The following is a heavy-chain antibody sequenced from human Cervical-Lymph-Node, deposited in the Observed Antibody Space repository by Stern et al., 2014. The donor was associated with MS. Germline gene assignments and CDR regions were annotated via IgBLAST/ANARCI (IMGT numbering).Heavy chain of an antibody. CDR3: AADLRYCSGGSCYRGMDV. J-gene: IGHJ6*02. Sequence: QLVESGPEVKKPGTSVKVSCKASGFTFSNSAMQWVRQARGQRLEWIGWIAVGRGNTNYAQKLQERVTITRDMSTSTAYMELSSLRSEDTAVYYCAADLRYCSGGSCYRGMDVWGQGTTVTVSS. CDR2: IAVGRGNT. V-gene: IGHV1-58*02. CDR1: GFTFSNSA. D-gene: IGHD2-15*01.